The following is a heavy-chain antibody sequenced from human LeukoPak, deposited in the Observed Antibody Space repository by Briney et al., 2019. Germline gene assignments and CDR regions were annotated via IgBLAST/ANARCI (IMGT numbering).Heavy chain of an antibody. CDR3: ARDTAAITIFGVGNFQH. V-gene: IGHV3-21*01. CDR1: GFTFSSYT. J-gene: IGHJ1*01. Sequence: PGGSLRLSCAASGFTFSSYTMNWVRLAPGKGLEWVSSISSSSSYIYYADSMKGRFTISRDNAKNSLYLQMNSLRAEDTAVYYCARDTAAITIFGVGNFQHWGQGTLVTVSS. CDR2: ISSSSSYI. D-gene: IGHD3-3*01.